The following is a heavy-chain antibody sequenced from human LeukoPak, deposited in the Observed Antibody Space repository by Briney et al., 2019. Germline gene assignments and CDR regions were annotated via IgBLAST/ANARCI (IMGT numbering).Heavy chain of an antibody. CDR3: AKDYYDSSGYSN. CDR2: ISSSSSTI. Sequence: PGGSLRLSCAASGFTFSVYSMNWVRQAPGKGLEWVSYISSSSSTIYYADSVKGRFTISRDNAKNTLYLQMNSLRAEDTAVYYCAKDYYDSSGYSNWGQGTLVTVSS. J-gene: IGHJ4*02. CDR1: GFTFSVYS. D-gene: IGHD3-22*01. V-gene: IGHV3-48*01.